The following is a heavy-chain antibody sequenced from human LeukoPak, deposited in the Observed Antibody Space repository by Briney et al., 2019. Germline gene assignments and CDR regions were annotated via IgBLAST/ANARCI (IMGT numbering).Heavy chain of an antibody. J-gene: IGHJ4*02. V-gene: IGHV3-33*06. CDR3: AKGCSGGSCSNLDY. D-gene: IGHD2-15*01. Sequence: GGSLRLSCAASGFTFSSYGMHWVRQAPGKGLERVAIIWYDGSNKYYADSVKGRFTISRDNSKNTLYLQMNSLRAEDTAVYYCAKGCSGGSCSNLDYWGQGTLVTVSS. CDR2: IWYDGSNK. CDR1: GFTFSSYG.